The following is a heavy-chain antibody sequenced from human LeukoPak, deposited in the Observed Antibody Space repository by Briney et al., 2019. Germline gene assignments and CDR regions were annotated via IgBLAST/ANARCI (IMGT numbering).Heavy chain of an antibody. V-gene: IGHV3-30*01. CDR3: ARGGVVPAAMSYCFDY. CDR1: GFRFNNAW. Sequence: GGSLTLSCAASGFRFNNAWMTWVRQAPGKGLEWVAVISYDGSNKYYADSMKGRFTTSRDNYKHTLYLHMNSMRAEDTAVYYCARGGVVPAAMSYCFDYWGQGTLVTVSP. D-gene: IGHD2-2*01. J-gene: IGHJ4*02. CDR2: ISYDGSNK.